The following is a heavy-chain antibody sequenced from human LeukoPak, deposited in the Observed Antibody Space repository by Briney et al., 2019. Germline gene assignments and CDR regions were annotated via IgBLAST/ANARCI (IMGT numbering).Heavy chain of an antibody. J-gene: IGHJ6*03. V-gene: IGHV4-4*09. D-gene: IGHD2/OR15-2a*01. Sequence: PSETLSLTCAVSGGSISTYYWSWIRQPPGKGPEWIGYIYTSGSTNYNPSLKSRVTMSVDTSKNQFYLMLSSVTAADTAVYFCARSNIAGYYYYMDVWGTGTPVTVSS. CDR1: GGSISTYY. CDR2: IYTSGST. CDR3: ARSNIAGYYYYMDV.